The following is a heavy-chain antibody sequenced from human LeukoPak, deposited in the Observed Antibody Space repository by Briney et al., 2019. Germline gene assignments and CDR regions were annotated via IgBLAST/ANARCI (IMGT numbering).Heavy chain of an antibody. D-gene: IGHD5-12*01. CDR2: IIPIFGTA. CDR1: GGTFSSYA. V-gene: IGHV1-69*05. Sequence: ASVKVSCKASGGTFSSYAISWVRQAPGQGLEWMGRIIPIFGTANYAQKFRGRVTITTDESTSTAYMELSSLRSEDTAVYYCARVRLGHVLDYYYMDVWGKGTTVTVSS. CDR3: ARVRLGHVLDYYYMDV. J-gene: IGHJ6*03.